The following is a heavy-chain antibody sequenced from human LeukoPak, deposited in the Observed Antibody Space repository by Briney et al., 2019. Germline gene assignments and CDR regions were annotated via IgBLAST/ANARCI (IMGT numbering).Heavy chain of an antibody. J-gene: IGHJ4*01. Sequence: PGGSLTLSSAASGFIFSNFAMSWVRQAPGKGLEWVSATSGSGGSTYYADSVKGRFTISRDNSKNTLYLQMNNLRGEDTATYYCAKVIGQVVVVAFDCSGQGALVGVSS. CDR2: TSGSGGST. D-gene: IGHD2-15*01. V-gene: IGHV3-23*01. CDR1: GFIFSNFA. CDR3: AKVIGQVVVVAFDC.